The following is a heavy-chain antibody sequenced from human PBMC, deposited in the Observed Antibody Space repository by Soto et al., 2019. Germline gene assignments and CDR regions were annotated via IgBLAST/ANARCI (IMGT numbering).Heavy chain of an antibody. V-gene: IGHV3-49*04. D-gene: IGHD4-17*01. CDR1: GFTFGDYA. CDR3: TRAKERLPGVGGMDV. J-gene: IGHJ6*02. Sequence: AGGSLRLSCTASGFTFGDYAMSWVRQAPGKGLEWVGFIRSKAYGGTTEYAASVKGRFTISRDDSKSIAYLQMNSLKTEDTAVYYCTRAKERLPGVGGMDVWGQGTTVTVSS. CDR2: IRSKAYGGTT.